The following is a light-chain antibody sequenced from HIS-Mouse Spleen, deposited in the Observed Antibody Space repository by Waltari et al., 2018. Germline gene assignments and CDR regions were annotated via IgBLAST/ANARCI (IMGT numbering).Light chain of an antibody. CDR3: SSYAGSNNLGV. CDR2: RNN. J-gene: IGLJ1*01. CDR1: SSNIGSNY. Sequence: QSVLTQPPSASGTPGQRVTISCSGISSNIGSNYVYWYQQLPGTAPKLLIYRNNPRPSGVPDRFSGSKSGNTASLTVSGLQAEDEADYYCSSYAGSNNLGVFGTGTKVTVL. V-gene: IGLV1-47*01.